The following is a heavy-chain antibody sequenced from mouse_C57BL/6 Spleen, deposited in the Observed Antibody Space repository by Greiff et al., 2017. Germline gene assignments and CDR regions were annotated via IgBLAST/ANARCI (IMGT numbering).Heavy chain of an antibody. CDR3: ARSLYDYYWYFDV. V-gene: IGHV3-8*01. Sequence: EVQLVESGPGLAKPSQTLSLTCSVTGYSITSDYWNWIRKFPGNKLEYMGYISYSGSTYYNPSLKSRISITRDTSKNQYYLQLNSVTTEYTATYYCARSLYDYYWYFDVWGTGTTVTVSS. CDR2: ISYSGST. D-gene: IGHD2-4*01. CDR1: GYSITSDY. J-gene: IGHJ1*03.